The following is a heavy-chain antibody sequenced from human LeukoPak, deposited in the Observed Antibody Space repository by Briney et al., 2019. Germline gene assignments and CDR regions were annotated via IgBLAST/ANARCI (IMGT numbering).Heavy chain of an antibody. J-gene: IGHJ5*02. CDR2: INSDGSST. CDR3: TGSLVYAPFLFDP. D-gene: IGHD2-8*01. CDR1: GFTFSSYW. V-gene: IGHV3-74*01. Sequence: PGGSLRLSCAASGFTFSSYWMHWVRQAPGKGLVWVSRINSDGSSTSYADSVKGRFTISRDNAKNTLYLQMNSLRAEDTAVYYCTGSLVYAPFLFDPWGQGTLVTVSS.